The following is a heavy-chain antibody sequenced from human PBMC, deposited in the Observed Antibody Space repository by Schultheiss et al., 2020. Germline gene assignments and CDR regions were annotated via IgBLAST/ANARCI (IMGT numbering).Heavy chain of an antibody. J-gene: IGHJ4*02. D-gene: IGHD3-10*01. CDR2: IYHSGST. CDR1: GGSFSGYY. V-gene: IGHV4-34*01. Sequence: SETLSLTCAVYGGSFSGYYWSWIRQPPGKGLEWIGYIYHSGSTYYNPSLKSRVTISEDTSKNQFSLKLSSVTAADTAVYYCARGRVARYYGSGSPFDYWGQGTLVTVAS. CDR3: ARGRVARYYGSGSPFDY.